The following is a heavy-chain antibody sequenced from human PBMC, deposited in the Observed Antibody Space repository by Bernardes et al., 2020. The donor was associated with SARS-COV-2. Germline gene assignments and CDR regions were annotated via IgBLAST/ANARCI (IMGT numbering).Heavy chain of an antibody. D-gene: IGHD5-12*01. Sequence: SETLSLTCTVSGGSVSSGSYYWSWIRQPPGKGLEWIGYIYYSGSTNYNPSLKSRVTISVDTSKNQFSLKLSSVTAADTAVYYCARNSGYDYRYFDYWGQGTLVTVSS. CDR2: IYYSGST. V-gene: IGHV4-61*01. CDR3: ARNSGYDYRYFDY. J-gene: IGHJ4*02. CDR1: GGSVSSGSYY.